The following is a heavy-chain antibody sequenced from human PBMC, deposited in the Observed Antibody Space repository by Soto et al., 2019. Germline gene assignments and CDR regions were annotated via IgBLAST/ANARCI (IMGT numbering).Heavy chain of an antibody. J-gene: IGHJ4*02. CDR3: AREPSGGYTYIDY. CDR1: GGSISSGGYS. D-gene: IGHD5-18*01. V-gene: IGHV4-30-2*01. CDR2: IYHSGSA. Sequence: SETLSLTCVVSGGSISSGGYSWSWIRQPPGKGLEWIGYIYHSGSAYYNPSLKSRVTISVDRSKNQFSLKLSSVTAADTAVYYCAREPSGGYTYIDYWGQGTLVTVSS.